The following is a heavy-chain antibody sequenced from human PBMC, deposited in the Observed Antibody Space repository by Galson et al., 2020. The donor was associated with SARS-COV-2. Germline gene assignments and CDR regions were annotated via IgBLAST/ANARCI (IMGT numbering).Heavy chain of an antibody. V-gene: IGHV1-18*01. CDR2: ISAYNGNT. D-gene: IGHD3-10*01. CDR3: ARAQHYYGSGSSAYYFDY. J-gene: IGHJ4*02. Sequence: ASVPVSCKASGYTFTSYGISWVRQAPGQGLEWMGWISAYNGNTNYAQQLQGRVTMTTDTSTSTAYMELRSLRSDDTAVYYCARAQHYYGSGSSAYYFDYWGQGTLVTVSS. CDR1: GYTFTSYG.